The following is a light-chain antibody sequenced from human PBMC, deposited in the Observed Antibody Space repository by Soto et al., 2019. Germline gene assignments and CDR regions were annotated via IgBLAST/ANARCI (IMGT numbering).Light chain of an antibody. CDR3: QHYNNWPRT. CDR2: GAS. CDR1: QSVSSN. Sequence: EIEMKQSPATLSLAPGERVTLSCRASQSVSSNLAWYQQKPGQAPRLLIYGASTRATGIPARFSGSGSGTEFTLTISSLQSEDFAVYYCQHYNNWPRTFGQGTKVDIK. J-gene: IGKJ1*01. V-gene: IGKV3-15*01.